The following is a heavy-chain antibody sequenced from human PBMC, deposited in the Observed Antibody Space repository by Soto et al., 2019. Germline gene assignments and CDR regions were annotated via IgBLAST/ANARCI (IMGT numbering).Heavy chain of an antibody. D-gene: IGHD6-19*01. J-gene: IGHJ4*02. V-gene: IGHV3-23*04. Sequence: EVQLVESGGGLVQPGGSLRLSCAASGFTFRSYAMSWVRQAPGKGLEWVSSISGSGGSAFYADSVKGRFTISRDNSKNTLQLQMNSLRADDTAIYYCAKDTAVSGTFVVTFDSWGQGSLVTVSS. CDR2: ISGSGGSA. CDR3: AKDTAVSGTFVVTFDS. CDR1: GFTFRSYA.